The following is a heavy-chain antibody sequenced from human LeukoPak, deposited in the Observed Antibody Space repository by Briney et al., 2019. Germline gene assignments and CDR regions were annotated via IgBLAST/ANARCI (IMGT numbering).Heavy chain of an antibody. V-gene: IGHV3-21*01. J-gene: IGHJ4*02. D-gene: IGHD1-7*01. Sequence: GGSLRLSCAASGFTFSSYSMNWVRQAPGKGLEWVSSISSSSSYIYYADPVKGRFTISRDNAKNSLYLQMNSLRAEDTAVYYCARAEEDNWNFSGYWGQGTLVTVSS. CDR2: ISSSSSYI. CDR3: ARAEEDNWNFSGY. CDR1: GFTFSSYS.